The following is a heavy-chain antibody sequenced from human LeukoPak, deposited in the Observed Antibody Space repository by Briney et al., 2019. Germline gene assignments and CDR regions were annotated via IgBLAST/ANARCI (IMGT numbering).Heavy chain of an antibody. D-gene: IGHD3-22*01. CDR3: ARALTFDSSGYYPFDY. CDR2: IYYSGST. CDR1: GGSISSSSYY. V-gene: IGHV4-61*01. J-gene: IGHJ4*02. Sequence: PSETLSLTCTVSGGSISSSSYYWSWIRQPPGKGLEWIGYIYYSGSTNYNPSLKSRVTISVDTSKNQFSLKLSSATAADTAVYYCARALTFDSSGYYPFDYWGQGTLVTVSS.